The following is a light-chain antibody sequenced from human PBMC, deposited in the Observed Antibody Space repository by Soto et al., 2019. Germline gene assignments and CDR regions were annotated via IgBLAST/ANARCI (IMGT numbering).Light chain of an antibody. CDR3: CSYAGSRTSYV. CDR2: EGS. J-gene: IGLJ1*01. CDR1: SSDVGSYNL. V-gene: IGLV2-23*01. Sequence: QSALTQPASVSGSPGQSITISCTGTSSDVGSYNLVSWYQQHPGKAPKLMIFEGSKRPSGVSNRFSGSKSGNTASPTISGLQAEDEADYYCCSYAGSRTSYVFGTGAKVTVL.